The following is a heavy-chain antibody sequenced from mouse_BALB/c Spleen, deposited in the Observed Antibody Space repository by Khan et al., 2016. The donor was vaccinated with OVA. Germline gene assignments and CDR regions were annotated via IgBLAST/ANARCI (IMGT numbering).Heavy chain of an antibody. D-gene: IGHD3-3*01. CDR1: GYTFTEHT. V-gene: IGHV1-22*01. Sequence: EVQLQQSGPELVKPGASVKMSCKTSGYTFTEHTLHWVKQSHGKSLEWIGVIDPKNGVTSYNQKFKGKATLTVDKSSSPAYMEFRSLTSEDSAVYYCARDAGRYWGQGTSVTVSS. CDR3: ARDAGRY. CDR2: IDPKNGVT. J-gene: IGHJ4*01.